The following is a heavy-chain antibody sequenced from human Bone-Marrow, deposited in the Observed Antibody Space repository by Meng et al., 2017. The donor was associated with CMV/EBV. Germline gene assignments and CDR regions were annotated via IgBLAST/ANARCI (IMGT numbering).Heavy chain of an antibody. D-gene: IGHD2-2*02. J-gene: IGHJ4*02. V-gene: IGHV5-51*01. Sequence: KVSCKGSGYSFTSYWIGWVRQMPGKGLEWMGIIYPGDSDTRYSPSFQDQVTISADKSISTAYLQWSSLKASDTAMYYCARHPYCSSTSCYISYWGQGTLVTVSS. CDR3: ARHPYCSSTSCYISY. CDR1: GYSFTSYW. CDR2: IYPGDSDT.